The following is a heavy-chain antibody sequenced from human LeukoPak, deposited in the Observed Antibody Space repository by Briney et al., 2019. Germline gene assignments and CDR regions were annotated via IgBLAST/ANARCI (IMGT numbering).Heavy chain of an antibody. D-gene: IGHD4-23*01. V-gene: IGHV4-59*01. J-gene: IGHJ4*02. Sequence: PSETLSLTCTVSGASISSFYWCWIRQPPGKGLEWIGYVYHSGRTNYNPSLKSRVTISADTSKNQFSLSLISVTAADTAIYYCAREDASGGTHLDYWGQGTLVTVSS. CDR2: VYHSGRT. CDR1: GASISSFY. CDR3: AREDASGGTHLDY.